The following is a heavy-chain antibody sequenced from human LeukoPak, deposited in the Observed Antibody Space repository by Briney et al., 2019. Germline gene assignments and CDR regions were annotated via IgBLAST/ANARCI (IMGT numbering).Heavy chain of an antibody. J-gene: IGHJ3*01. CDR1: GGSISSGGYY. CDR3: ARARYSVTWTDAFDV. CDR2: ISHTGST. D-gene: IGHD5/OR15-5a*01. V-gene: IGHV4-30-2*01. Sequence: PSQTLSLTCTVSGGSISSGGYYWSWIRQPPGKGLEWIGEISHTGSTNYNPSLKSRITVSVDTSKKQFSLKLSSLTAADMAMYYCARARYSVTWTDAFDVWGRGTMVTVSS.